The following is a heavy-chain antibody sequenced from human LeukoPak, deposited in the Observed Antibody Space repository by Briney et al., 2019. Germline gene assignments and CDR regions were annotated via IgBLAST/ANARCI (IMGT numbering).Heavy chain of an antibody. D-gene: IGHD3-22*01. Sequence: GASVKVSCKASGYTFTSYGISWVRQAPGQGLEWMGWINPNSGATNYAQKFQGRVTMTRDTSISTASLELSRLRSDDTAFYYCTTATAYDNSLIDYWGQGTLVTVSS. V-gene: IGHV1-2*02. CDR1: GYTFTSYG. CDR3: TTATAYDNSLIDY. J-gene: IGHJ4*02. CDR2: INPNSGAT.